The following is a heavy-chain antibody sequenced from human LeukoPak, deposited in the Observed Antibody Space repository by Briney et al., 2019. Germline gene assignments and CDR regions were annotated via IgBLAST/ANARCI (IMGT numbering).Heavy chain of an antibody. D-gene: IGHD2-2*01. Sequence: SETLSLTCAVYGGSFSGYYWSWIRQPPGKGLEWIGYICYSGSTNYNPSLKSRVTISVDTSKNQFSLKLSSVTAADTAVYYCARDSLGYCSSTSCYYYGMDVWGQGTTVTVSS. V-gene: IGHV4-59*01. J-gene: IGHJ6*02. CDR2: ICYSGST. CDR3: ARDSLGYCSSTSCYYYGMDV. CDR1: GGSFSGYY.